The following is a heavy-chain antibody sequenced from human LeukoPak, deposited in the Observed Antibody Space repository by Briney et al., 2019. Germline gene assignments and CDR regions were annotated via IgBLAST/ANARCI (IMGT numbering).Heavy chain of an antibody. D-gene: IGHD1-26*01. CDR3: ARGQVGATPKYYFDY. CDR1: GGSFSGYY. Sequence: SETLSLTCAVYGGSFSGYYWSWIRQPPRKGLEWIGEINHSGSTNYNPSLKSRVTISVDTSKNQFSLKLSSVTAADTAVYYCARGQVGATPKYYFDYWGQGTLVTVSS. J-gene: IGHJ4*02. CDR2: INHSGST. V-gene: IGHV4-34*01.